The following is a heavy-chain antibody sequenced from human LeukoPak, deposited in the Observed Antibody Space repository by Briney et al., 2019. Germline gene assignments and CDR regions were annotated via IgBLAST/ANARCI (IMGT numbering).Heavy chain of an antibody. Sequence: ASVKVSCKVSGYTLTELSMHWVRQAPGKGLEWVGGFDPEDGETIYAQKFQGRVTMTEDTSTDTAYMELSSLRSEDTAVYYCATDRPPGYYDSSGYSYWGQGTLVTVSS. CDR1: GYTLTELS. J-gene: IGHJ4*02. CDR3: ATDRPPGYYDSSGYSY. D-gene: IGHD3-22*01. CDR2: FDPEDGET. V-gene: IGHV1-24*01.